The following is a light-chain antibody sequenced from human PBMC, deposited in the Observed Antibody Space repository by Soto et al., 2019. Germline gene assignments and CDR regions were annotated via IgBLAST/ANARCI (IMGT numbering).Light chain of an antibody. Sequence: QSVLTQPPSASRTPGQRVTISCSGSRSDIGSNTVNWYQQLPGTAPRLLIYSDTQRPSGVPDRFSGSKSGTSASLAISGLRSEDEAEYYCAAWDDSLDGYVVFGGGTKLTVL. CDR2: SDT. V-gene: IGLV1-44*01. CDR1: RSDIGSNT. CDR3: AAWDDSLDGYVV. J-gene: IGLJ2*01.